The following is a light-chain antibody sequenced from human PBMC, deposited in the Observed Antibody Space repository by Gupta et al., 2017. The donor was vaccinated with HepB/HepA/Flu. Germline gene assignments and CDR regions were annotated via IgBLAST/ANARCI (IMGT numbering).Light chain of an antibody. Sequence: CSGSSSNIGSTIVNWYQKFPGMAPKLLIYRDTQRPSGVSDRFSASKSGTSASLAISGLQSEDEADYYCAAWDDSLHGFYVFGTGTKVSV. V-gene: IGLV1-44*01. J-gene: IGLJ1*01. CDR1: SSNIGSTI. CDR2: RDT. CDR3: AAWDDSLHGFYV.